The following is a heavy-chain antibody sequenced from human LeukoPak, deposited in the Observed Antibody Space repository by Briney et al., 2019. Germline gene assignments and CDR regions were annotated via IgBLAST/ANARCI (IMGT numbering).Heavy chain of an antibody. V-gene: IGHV3-23*01. CDR2: ISGNGDTT. CDR1: GFTFSTYA. Sequence: SCXXXGFTFSTYAMGWVRQAPGEGGRWVSSISGNGDTTYYADSVKGRFTISRDNSKNTLYLQMNSLRAEDTALYYCAKALYGGNTVWGQGTLVTVSS. D-gene: IGHD4-23*01. J-gene: IGHJ4*02. CDR3: AKALYGGNTV.